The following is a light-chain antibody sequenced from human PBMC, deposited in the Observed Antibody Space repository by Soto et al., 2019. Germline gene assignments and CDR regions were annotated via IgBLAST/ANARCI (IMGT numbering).Light chain of an antibody. CDR1: SSDVGGYNF. CDR3: SSYAGTYTV. Sequence: QSVLTQPRSVSGSPGQSVTISCTGTSSDVGGYNFVSWYQQHPGKAPKFMIFDVNQRPSGVPDRFSGSKSGNTASLTISGLQAEDEADYYCSSYAGTYTVFGGGTKLTVL. V-gene: IGLV2-11*01. CDR2: DVN. J-gene: IGLJ2*01.